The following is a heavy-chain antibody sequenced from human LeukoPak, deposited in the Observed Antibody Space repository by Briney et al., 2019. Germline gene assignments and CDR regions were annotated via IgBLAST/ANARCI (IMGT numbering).Heavy chain of an antibody. CDR2: ISDSGGRT. V-gene: IGHV3-23*01. CDR1: GITLSNYG. Sequence: GSLRLSCVVSGITLSNYGMSRVRQAPGKGLEWVAGISDSGGRTNYADSVKGRFTISRDSPKNTLYLLMNSLRAEDTAVYFCAKRGVVIRVILVGFHKEAYYFDSWGQGALVTVSS. CDR3: AKRGVVIRVILVGFHKEAYYFDS. D-gene: IGHD3-22*01. J-gene: IGHJ4*02.